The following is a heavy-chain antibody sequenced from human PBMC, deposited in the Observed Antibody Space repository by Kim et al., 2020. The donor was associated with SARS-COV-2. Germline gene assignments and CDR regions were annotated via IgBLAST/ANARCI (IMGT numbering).Heavy chain of an antibody. V-gene: IGHV4-59*09. D-gene: IGHD5-12*01. CDR3: ARGGGDGYGY. Sequence: STDYSPSRESRVTISVDTYNNQFSLKLSYVTAADTAVYYCARGGGDGYGYWGQGTLVTVSS. CDR2: ST. J-gene: IGHJ4*02.